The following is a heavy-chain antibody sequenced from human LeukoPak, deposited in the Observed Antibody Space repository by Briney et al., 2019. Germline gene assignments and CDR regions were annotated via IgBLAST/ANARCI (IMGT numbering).Heavy chain of an antibody. J-gene: IGHJ6*02. V-gene: IGHV1-18*01. CDR1: GYTFTSYG. CDR2: INAYNGNT. D-gene: IGHD6-19*01. CDR3: ARVSSPVAPQEGGGMDV. Sequence: GASVKVSCKASGYTFTSYGISWVRQAPGQGLEWMGWINAYNGNTNYAQKLQGRVTMTTNTSTSTAYMELRSLRSDDTAVYYCARVSSPVAPQEGGGMDVWGQGTTVTVSS.